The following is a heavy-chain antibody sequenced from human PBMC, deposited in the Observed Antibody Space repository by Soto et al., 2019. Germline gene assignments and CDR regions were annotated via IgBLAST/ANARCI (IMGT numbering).Heavy chain of an antibody. V-gene: IGHV3-23*04. CDR1: GYTFTSYG. D-gene: IGHD3-22*01. J-gene: IGHJ4*02. CDR2: ISGSGGST. Sequence: VQLVQSGAEVKKPGASVKVSCKASGYTFTSYGISWVRQAPGQGLEWVSAISGSGGSTYYADSVKGRFTISRDNSKNTLYLQMNSLRAEDTAVYYCAKGWDYYDSSGYYRPIDYYFDYWGQGTLVTVSS. CDR3: AKGWDYYDSSGYYRPIDYYFDY.